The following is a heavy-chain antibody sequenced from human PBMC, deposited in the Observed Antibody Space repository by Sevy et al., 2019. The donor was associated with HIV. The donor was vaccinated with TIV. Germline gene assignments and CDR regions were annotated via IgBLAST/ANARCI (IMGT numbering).Heavy chain of an antibody. CDR1: GGSINDYY. CDR2: IYFSGNT. V-gene: IGHV4-59*01. D-gene: IGHD3-22*01. CDR3: ARVGRGDWLFFGY. J-gene: IGHJ4*02. Sequence: SETLSLTCTVSGGSINDYYWSWVRQPPGKGLDWIGYIYFSGNTDYNPSLKSRVTISVDTSKNQFSLRLSSVTAADTAVYYCARVGRGDWLFFGYWGLGTLVTVSS.